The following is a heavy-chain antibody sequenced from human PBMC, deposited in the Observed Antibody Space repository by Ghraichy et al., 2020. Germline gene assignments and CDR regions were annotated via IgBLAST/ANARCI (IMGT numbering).Heavy chain of an antibody. Sequence: SETLSLTCTVSGASISHSDSYWAWIRQPPGKGLEWVGSIYYSGNTYYNPSLKSRVTISIDTSKNQFSLKLISVTAADTAVYYCVRPYYDHAFDIWGQGTKVTVSP. D-gene: IGHD3-16*01. CDR2: IYYSGNT. CDR3: VRPYYDHAFDI. CDR1: GASISHSDSY. J-gene: IGHJ3*02. V-gene: IGHV4-39*01.